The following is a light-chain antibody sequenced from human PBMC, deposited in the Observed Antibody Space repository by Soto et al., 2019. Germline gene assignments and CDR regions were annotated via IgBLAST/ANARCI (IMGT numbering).Light chain of an antibody. V-gene: IGKV1-39*01. CDR1: QSISTY. CDR2: AAS. CDR3: QQTYSTPPT. Sequence: DIQMTQSPSSLSASVGDRVTITCRASQSISTYLNWYQQKAGLAPKLLIYAASSLQSGVPSRFSGSGSGTDFTLTISSLQPEDFANYYCQQTYSTPPTFGQGTKVDIK. J-gene: IGKJ1*01.